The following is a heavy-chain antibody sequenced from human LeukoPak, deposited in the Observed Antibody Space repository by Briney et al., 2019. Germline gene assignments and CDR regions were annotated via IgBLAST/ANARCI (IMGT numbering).Heavy chain of an antibody. D-gene: IGHD1-26*01. CDR3: ARDWGAKNY. CDR2: INPNSGGT. V-gene: IGHV1-2*02. CDR1: GYTFTSYG. J-gene: IGHJ4*02. Sequence: VASVKVSCKASGYTFTSYGISWVRQAPGQGLEWMGWINPNSGGTNYAQKFQGRVTMTRDTSISTAYMELSRLRSDDTAVYYCARDWGAKNYWGQGTLVTVSS.